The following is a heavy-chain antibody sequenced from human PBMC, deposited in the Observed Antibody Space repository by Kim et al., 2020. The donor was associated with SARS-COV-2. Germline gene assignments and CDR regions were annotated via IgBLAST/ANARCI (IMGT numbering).Heavy chain of an antibody. CDR2: IYYSGST. CDR1: GGSISSYY. Sequence: SETLSLTCTVSGGSISSYYWSWIRQPPGKGLEWIGYIYYSGSTNYNPSLKSRVTISVDPSKNQFSLKLSSVTAADTAVYYCARGGYYDSSGPGIWGQGTMVTVSS. CDR3: ARGGYYDSSGPGI. J-gene: IGHJ3*02. D-gene: IGHD3-22*01. V-gene: IGHV4-59*01.